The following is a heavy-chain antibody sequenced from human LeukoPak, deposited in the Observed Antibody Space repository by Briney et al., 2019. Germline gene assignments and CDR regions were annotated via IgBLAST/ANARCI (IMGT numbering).Heavy chain of an antibody. CDR3: AKDPSLRYCSSTSCYSDWFDP. CDR2: ISGSGGST. Sequence: GGSLRLSCAASGFTFSSYAMSWVRQAPGKGLEWVSAISGSGGSTYYADSVKGRFTISRDNSKNTLYLQMNSLRAEDTAVYYCAKDPSLRYCSSTSCYSDWFDPWGQGTLVTVSS. J-gene: IGHJ5*02. CDR1: GFTFSSYA. D-gene: IGHD2-2*01. V-gene: IGHV3-23*01.